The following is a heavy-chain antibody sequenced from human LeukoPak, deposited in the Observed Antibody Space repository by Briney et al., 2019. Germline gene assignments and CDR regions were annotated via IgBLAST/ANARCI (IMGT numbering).Heavy chain of an antibody. V-gene: IGHV4-31*03. CDR3: ARDCSSTTCPKLDY. J-gene: IGHJ4*02. CDR1: GASNSSGGYY. D-gene: IGHD2-2*01. CDR2: IYYSGSTS. Sequence: PSETLSLTCTVSGASNSSGGYYWSWVRQHPGEGLEWIGYIYYSGSTSYYNPSLKSRVTISVDTSKNQFSLRLSSATAADTAVYYCARDCSSTTCPKLDYWGQGTLVTVSS.